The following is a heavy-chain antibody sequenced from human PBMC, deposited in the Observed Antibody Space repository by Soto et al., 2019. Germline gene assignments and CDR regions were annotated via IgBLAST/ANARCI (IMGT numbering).Heavy chain of an antibody. V-gene: IGHV7-4-1*01. D-gene: IGHD6-19*01. CDR3: ARSTTAGYSSSYDY. CDR1: GYTFTSYA. J-gene: IGHJ4*02. CDR2: INTNTGNP. Sequence: GASVKVSFKACGYTFTSYAMNWLRQAPGQGLEWMGWINTNTGNPTYAQGFTGRFVFSLDTSVSTAYLQICSLKAEDTAVYYCARSTTAGYSSSYDYWGQGTLVTVSS.